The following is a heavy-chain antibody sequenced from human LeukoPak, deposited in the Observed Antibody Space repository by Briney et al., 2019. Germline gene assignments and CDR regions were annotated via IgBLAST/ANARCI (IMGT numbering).Heavy chain of an antibody. D-gene: IGHD1-26*01. CDR1: GGSISSSSYY. J-gene: IGHJ4*02. CDR3: ARAVVGATNPTIFDY. Sequence: PSETPSLTCTVSGGSISSSSYYWGWIRQPPGKELEWIGSIYYSGSTYYNPSLKSRVTISVDTSKNQFSLRLSSVTAADTAVYYCARAVVGATNPTIFDYWGQGTLVTVSS. CDR2: IYYSGST. V-gene: IGHV4-39*01.